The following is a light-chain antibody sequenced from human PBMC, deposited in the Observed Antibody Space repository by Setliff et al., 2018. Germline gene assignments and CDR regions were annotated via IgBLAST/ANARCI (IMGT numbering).Light chain of an antibody. CDR3: NAYTSGSTYV. V-gene: IGLV2-14*03. CDR2: AVS. J-gene: IGLJ1*01. CDR1: SSDVGSYDL. Sequence: QSALTQPASVSGSPGQSITISCSGASSDVGSYDLVSWYQQHPGKAPKLIIYAVSDRPSGVSNRFSGSKSGNTASLTISGLQTEDEADYYCNAYTSGSTYVFGTGTKVT.